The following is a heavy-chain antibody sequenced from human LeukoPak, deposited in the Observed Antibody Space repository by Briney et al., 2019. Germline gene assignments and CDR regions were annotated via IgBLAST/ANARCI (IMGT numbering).Heavy chain of an antibody. CDR3: ARPNGYSSGWFFDY. J-gene: IGHJ4*02. Sequence: GRSLRLSCAASGFTFNSYGMHWVRQAPGKGLEWVAVIWYDGSNKYYADSVKGRFTISRDNSKNTLYLQMNSLRAEDTAVYHCARPNGYSSGWFFDYWGQGTLVTVSS. V-gene: IGHV3-33*01. CDR2: IWYDGSNK. CDR1: GFTFNSYG. D-gene: IGHD6-19*01.